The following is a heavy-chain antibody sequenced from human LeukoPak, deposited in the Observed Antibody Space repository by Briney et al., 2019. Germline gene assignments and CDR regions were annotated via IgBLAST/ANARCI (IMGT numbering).Heavy chain of an antibody. D-gene: IGHD6-25*01. CDR2: IYYNGGT. CDR1: GGSLSITSYY. Sequence: SETLSLTCTVSGGSLSITSYYWGWIRQPPGKGLEWIGSIYYNGGTLYDPSLKSRVMISLDTSKNQFSLKVNSVTAADTAVYYCARRENARSSSGLEYWGQGTLVTVSS. CDR3: ARRENARSSSGLEY. J-gene: IGHJ4*02. V-gene: IGHV4-39*01.